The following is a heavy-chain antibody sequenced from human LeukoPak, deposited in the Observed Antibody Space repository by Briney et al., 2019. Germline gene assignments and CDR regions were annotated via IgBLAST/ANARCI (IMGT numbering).Heavy chain of an antibody. D-gene: IGHD3-10*01. J-gene: IGHJ6*02. CDR3: ARGEGYYGSGSTPTYGMDV. V-gene: IGHV1-69*13. CDR2: IIPIFGTA. Sequence: SVKVSCKASGGTFSSYAISWVRQAPGQGLEWMGGIIPIFGTANYAQKFQGRVTITADESTSTAYMELSSLRSEDTAVYYCARGEGYYGSGSTPTYGMDVWGQRTTVTVSS. CDR1: GGTFSSYA.